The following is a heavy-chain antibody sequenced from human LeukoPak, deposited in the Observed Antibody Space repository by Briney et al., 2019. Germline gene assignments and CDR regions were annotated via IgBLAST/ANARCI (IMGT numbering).Heavy chain of an antibody. CDR1: GFTFANYA. J-gene: IGHJ3*02. CDR2: ISGSGGST. D-gene: IGHD1-26*01. Sequence: GSLRLSCAASGFTFANYAMTWVRQAPGKGLDWVSLISGSGGSTYYADSVKGRFTISRDNSKNTLYLQMNSLRAEDTAVYYCAKNRREPTGAFDIWGQGTMVTVSS. V-gene: IGHV3-23*01. CDR3: AKNRREPTGAFDI.